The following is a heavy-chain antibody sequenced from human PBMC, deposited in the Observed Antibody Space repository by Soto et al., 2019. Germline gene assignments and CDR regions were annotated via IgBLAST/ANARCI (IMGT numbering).Heavy chain of an antibody. Sequence: THSLTCNVSWGSSRDGGGRWIWIHQHPGKGLEWIGYIYYSGSTYYNPSLKSRATVSVDTSKNQFSLKLSSVTAADTAVYYCARGGELSLASCYFDYWGQGTLVTVSS. V-gene: IGHV4-31*03. D-gene: IGHD3-16*02. CDR1: WGSSRDGGGR. CDR2: IYYSGST. J-gene: IGHJ4*02. CDR3: ARGGELSLASCYFDY.